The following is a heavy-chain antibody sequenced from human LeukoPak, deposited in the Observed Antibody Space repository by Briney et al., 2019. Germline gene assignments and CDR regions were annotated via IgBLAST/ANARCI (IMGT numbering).Heavy chain of an antibody. CDR3: ARGRFGESYVDY. J-gene: IGHJ4*02. CDR1: GGSISSSSYY. CDR2: IYYSGST. Sequence: PSETLSLTCTVSGGSISSSSYYWGWIRQPPGKGLEWIGSIYYSGSTYYNPSLKSRVTISVDTSKNQFSLKLSSVTAADTAVYNCARGRFGESYVDYWDQGTLVTVSS. V-gene: IGHV4-39*07. D-gene: IGHD3-16*01.